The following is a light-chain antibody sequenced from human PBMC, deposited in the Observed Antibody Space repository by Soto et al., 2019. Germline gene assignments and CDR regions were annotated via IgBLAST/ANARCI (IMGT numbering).Light chain of an antibody. J-gene: IGKJ2*01. CDR1: QTIDTY. V-gene: IGKV3D-15*01. Sequence: EIVMTQSPATLSVSPGDRATLSCRASQTIDTYLAWYQHKPGQAPRLLIYGAYTRATGIPARFSGRGSGTEFTLTISSLQSEDVATYCCQQYNDWPRTFGQGTKLEIK. CDR2: GAY. CDR3: QQYNDWPRT.